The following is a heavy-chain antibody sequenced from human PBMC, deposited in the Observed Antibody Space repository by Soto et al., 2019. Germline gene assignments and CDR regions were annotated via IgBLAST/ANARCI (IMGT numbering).Heavy chain of an antibody. Sequence: PGGSLRLSCAASGFTFSSYGMHWVRQAPGKGLEWVAVIWYDGSNKYYADSVKGRFTISRDNSKNTLYLQMNSLRAEDTAVYYCARDSVVVVAASYFDYWGQGTLLTVSS. CDR2: IWYDGSNK. D-gene: IGHD2-15*01. V-gene: IGHV3-33*01. CDR3: ARDSVVVVAASYFDY. J-gene: IGHJ4*02. CDR1: GFTFSSYG.